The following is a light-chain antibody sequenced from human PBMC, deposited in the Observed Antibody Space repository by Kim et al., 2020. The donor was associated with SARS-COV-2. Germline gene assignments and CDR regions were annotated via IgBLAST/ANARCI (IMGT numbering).Light chain of an antibody. V-gene: IGLV3-1*01. Sequence: PGQTASITCSGDKLGDKYACWYQQKPGQSPVLVIYQDSKRPSGIPERFYGSNSGNTATLTISGTQAMDEADYYCQAWDSSTADVVFGGGTQLTVL. CDR3: QAWDSSTADVV. CDR2: QDS. J-gene: IGLJ2*01. CDR1: KLGDKY.